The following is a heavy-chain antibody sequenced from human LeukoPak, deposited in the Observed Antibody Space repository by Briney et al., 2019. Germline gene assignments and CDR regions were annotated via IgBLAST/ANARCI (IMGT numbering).Heavy chain of an antibody. J-gene: IGHJ3*02. Sequence: ASVKVSCKASGYTFIGHYIHWVRQAPGQGLEWMGWINLNSGGTNHAQKFQGRVTMTRDTSISTACMELTRLTFDDSAVYYCARGRVATRIMITLGGVDAFDIWGQGTMVTVSS. CDR1: GYTFIGHY. CDR3: ARGRVATRIMITLGGVDAFDI. V-gene: IGHV1-2*02. D-gene: IGHD3-16*01. CDR2: INLNSGGT.